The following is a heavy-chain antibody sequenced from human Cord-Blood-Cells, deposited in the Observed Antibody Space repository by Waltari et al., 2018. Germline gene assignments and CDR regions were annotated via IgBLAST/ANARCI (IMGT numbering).Heavy chain of an antibody. V-gene: IGHV3-30-3*01. CDR3: ARGPGYSSGWLDY. D-gene: IGHD6-19*01. CDR1: GFTFSSYA. J-gene: IGHJ4*02. Sequence: QVQLVESGGGVVQPGRSLRLSCAASGFTFSSYAIPWVRPAPGKGLEWVAVISYDGSNKYYADSVKGRFTISRDNSKNTLYLQMNSLRAEDTAVYYCARGPGYSSGWLDYWGQGTLVTVSS. CDR2: ISYDGSNK.